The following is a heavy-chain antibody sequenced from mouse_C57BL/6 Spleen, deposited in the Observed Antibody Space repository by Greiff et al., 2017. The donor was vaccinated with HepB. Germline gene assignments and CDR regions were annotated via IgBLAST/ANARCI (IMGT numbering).Heavy chain of an antibody. CDR3: ARRYYGSSPFDY. J-gene: IGHJ2*01. CDR2: ISSGSSTI. Sequence: VQLKESGGGLVKPGGSLKLSCAASGFTFSDYGMHWVRQAPEKGLEWVAYISSGSSTIYYADTVKGRFTISRANAKNTLFLQMTSLRSEDTAMYYCARRYYGSSPFDYWGQGTTLTVSS. V-gene: IGHV5-17*01. CDR1: GFTFSDYG. D-gene: IGHD1-1*01.